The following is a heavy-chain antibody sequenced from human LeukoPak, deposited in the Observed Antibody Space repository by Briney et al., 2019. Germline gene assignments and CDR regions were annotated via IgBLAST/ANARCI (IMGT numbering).Heavy chain of an antibody. Sequence: PGGSLRLSCVASGFTFSSYTMSWVRQAPGKGLEWVSSISSTSTYTYYADSVKGRFTISRDNAKNSLYLQMNSLRAEDTAAYYCARVAGYCSSTSNCYFDYWGQGTLVTVSS. CDR1: GFTFSSYT. CDR2: ISSTSTYT. D-gene: IGHD2/OR15-2a*01. CDR3: ARVAGYCSSTSNCYFDY. J-gene: IGHJ4*02. V-gene: IGHV3-21*01.